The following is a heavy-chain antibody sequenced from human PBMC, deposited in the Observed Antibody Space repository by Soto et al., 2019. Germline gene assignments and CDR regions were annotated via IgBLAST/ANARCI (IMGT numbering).Heavy chain of an antibody. CDR1: GYTFTGYY. D-gene: IGHD1-20*01. Sequence: ASVKVSCKASGYTFTGYYMHWVRQAPGQGLEWMGWINPNSGGTNYAQKFQGWVTMTRDTSISTAYMELSRLRSDDTAVYYCARDGPYNWNYFDYRGQRTLVTVSS. CDR2: INPNSGGT. J-gene: IGHJ4*02. V-gene: IGHV1-2*04. CDR3: ARDGPYNWNYFDY.